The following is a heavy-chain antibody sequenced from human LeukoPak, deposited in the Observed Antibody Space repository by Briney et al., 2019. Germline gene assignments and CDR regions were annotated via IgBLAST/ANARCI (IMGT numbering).Heavy chain of an antibody. D-gene: IGHD3-16*01. CDR1: GGSISSYY. CDR3: ARETSQKGAHYMDV. Sequence: SETLSLTCTVSGGSISSYYWSWIRQPPGKGQEWVGYIYYSGSTSYNPSLTRRVTISVDTSNNQFSLKLSSVTAADTAVYYCARETSQKGAHYMDVWGKGTTVTIPS. CDR2: IYYSGST. J-gene: IGHJ6*03. V-gene: IGHV4-59*01.